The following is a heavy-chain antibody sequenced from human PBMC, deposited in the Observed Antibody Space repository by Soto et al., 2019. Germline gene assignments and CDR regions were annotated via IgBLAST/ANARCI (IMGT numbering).Heavy chain of an antibody. J-gene: IGHJ3*02. CDR3: TMSLRPILTPITMILVAPRDAFYI. CDR2: IRSKAYGGTT. Sequence: GGSLGLSSTASGFTFGDYSMSWFSQAPGKGLEWVGFIRSKAYGGTTEYAASVKGRFTISRDDSKSIAYLQMNSLKTEDTAVYYCTMSLRPILTPITMILVAPRDAFYIWGQGTMVTVSS. D-gene: IGHD3-22*01. V-gene: IGHV3-49*03. CDR1: GFTFGDYS.